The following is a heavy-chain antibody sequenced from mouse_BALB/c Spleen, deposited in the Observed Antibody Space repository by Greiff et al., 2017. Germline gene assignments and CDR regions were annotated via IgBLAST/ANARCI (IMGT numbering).Heavy chain of an antibody. CDR3: ARDPLYYGYDSWYFDV. CDR1: GFTFTDYY. J-gene: IGHJ1*01. CDR2: IRNKANGYTT. V-gene: IGHV7-3*02. D-gene: IGHD2-2*01. Sequence: EVMLVESGGGLVQPGGSLRLSCATSGFTFTDYYMSWVRQPPGKALEWLGFIRNKANGYTTEYSASVKGRFTISRDNSQSILYLQMNTLRAEDSATYYCARDPLYYGYDSWYFDVWGAGTTVTVSS.